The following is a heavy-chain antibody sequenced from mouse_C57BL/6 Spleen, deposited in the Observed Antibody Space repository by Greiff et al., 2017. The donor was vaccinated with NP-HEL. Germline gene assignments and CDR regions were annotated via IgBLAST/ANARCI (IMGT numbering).Heavy chain of an antibody. CDR2: IDPSDSET. D-gene: IGHD2-4*01. Sequence: QVQLQQSGAELVRPGSSVKLSCKASGYTFTSYWMHWVKQRPIQGLEWIGNIDPSDSETHYNQKFKDKATLTVDKSSSTAYMQLSSLTSEDSAVYYCARGGGLDYDAWFAYWGQGTLVTVSA. CDR1: GYTFTSYW. CDR3: ARGGGLDYDAWFAY. V-gene: IGHV1-52*01. J-gene: IGHJ3*01.